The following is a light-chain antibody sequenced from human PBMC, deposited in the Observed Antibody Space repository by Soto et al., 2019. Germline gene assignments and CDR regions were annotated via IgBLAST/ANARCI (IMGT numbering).Light chain of an antibody. CDR1: QSVSNNY. CDR3: HQYGTSPRT. Sequence: EIVLTQSPGTLSLSPGERATLSCRASQSVSNNYLAWYQHKPGQAPRLLIYGASSRAAGIADRFSGSGSGTDFTLTISRLEPEDFAVYYCHQYGTSPRTFGQGTRVEIK. CDR2: GAS. V-gene: IGKV3-20*01. J-gene: IGKJ1*01.